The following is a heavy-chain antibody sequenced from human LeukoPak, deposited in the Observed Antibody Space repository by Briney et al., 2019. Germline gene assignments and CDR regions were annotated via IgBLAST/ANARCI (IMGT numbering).Heavy chain of an antibody. Sequence: ASVKVSCKASGYTFTSYAMHWVRQAPGQRLEWMGGISTGNGNTKYSQRFQGRVTITRDTSANTTYMELSSLRSEDTAVYYCARDYYDILTGYPQGMDVWGKGTTVTVSS. D-gene: IGHD3-9*01. CDR3: ARDYYDILTGYPQGMDV. CDR2: ISTGNGNT. CDR1: GYTFTSYA. J-gene: IGHJ6*04. V-gene: IGHV1-3*04.